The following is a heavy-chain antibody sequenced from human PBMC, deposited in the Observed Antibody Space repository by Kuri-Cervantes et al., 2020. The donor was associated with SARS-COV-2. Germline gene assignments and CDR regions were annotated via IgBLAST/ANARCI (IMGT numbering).Heavy chain of an antibody. CDR1: RFTFSSYA. V-gene: IGHV3-23*01. Sequence: GESLKISCAASRFTFSSYAMSWVRQAPGKGLEWVSAISGSGGSTYYADSVRGRFTISRDNSKNTLYLQMNSLRAEDTAVYYCAKGVVGVGYSVPLQGSGEPYGMDVWGQGTTVTVSS. CDR2: ISGSGGST. D-gene: IGHD3-10*01. J-gene: IGHJ6*02. CDR3: AKGVVGVGYSVPLQGSGEPYGMDV.